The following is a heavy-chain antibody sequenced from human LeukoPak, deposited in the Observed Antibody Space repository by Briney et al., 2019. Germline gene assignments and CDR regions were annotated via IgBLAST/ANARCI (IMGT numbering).Heavy chain of an antibody. Sequence: GGSLRLSCAASGFTFSSYAMSWVRQAPGKGLEWVSAISGSGGSTYYADSVKGRFTISRDNSKNTLFLDMDSLRSDDTAVYFCAKDRTNFFYYLDVWGTGTTVTVSS. CDR1: GFTFSSYA. V-gene: IGHV3-23*01. CDR3: AKDRTNFFYYLDV. CDR2: ISGSGGST. J-gene: IGHJ6*03.